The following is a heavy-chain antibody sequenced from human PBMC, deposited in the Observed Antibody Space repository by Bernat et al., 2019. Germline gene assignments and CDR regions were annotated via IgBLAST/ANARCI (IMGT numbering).Heavy chain of an antibody. Sequence: EVQLVESGGGLGQPGGSLRLSCAASGFTFSSYQMSWVRRSPGKGLEWVATVRQGGSETSYVDSVRGRFIISRDNARNSVYLQMNNPRVEDTAVYYCARDYPWDCSSTSCPGPLDYWGQGTLVTVTS. J-gene: IGHJ4*02. CDR3: ARDYPWDCSSTSCPGPLDY. V-gene: IGHV3-7*03. D-gene: IGHD2-2*01. CDR2: VRQGGSET. CDR1: GFTFSSYQ.